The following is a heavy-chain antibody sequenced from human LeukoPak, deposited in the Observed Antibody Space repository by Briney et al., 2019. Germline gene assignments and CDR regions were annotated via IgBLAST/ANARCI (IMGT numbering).Heavy chain of an antibody. CDR2: ISASGGTI. V-gene: IGHV3-48*04. Sequence: GGSLRLSCVASGFTFSTYWMSWVRQAPGKGLEWVSYISASGGTIYYADAVNGRFTISRDNAKTSLYLQMNSLTVEDTAVYYCARVAGYCSSTRCSGDYWGQGALVTVSS. D-gene: IGHD2-2*01. J-gene: IGHJ4*02. CDR3: ARVAGYCSSTRCSGDY. CDR1: GFTFSTYW.